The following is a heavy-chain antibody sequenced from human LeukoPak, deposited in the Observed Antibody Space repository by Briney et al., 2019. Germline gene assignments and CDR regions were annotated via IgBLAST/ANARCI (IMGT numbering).Heavy chain of an antibody. CDR3: ARGAEHIYDYVWGSNAGGYFDY. CDR1: GGSFSGYY. Sequence: PSETLSLTCAVYGGSFSGYYWSWIRQPPGKGLEWIGEINHSGSTNYNPSLKSRVTISVDTSKNQFSLKLSSVTAADTAVYYCARGAEHIYDYVWGSNAGGYFDYWGQGTLVTVSS. D-gene: IGHD3-16*01. CDR2: INHSGST. J-gene: IGHJ4*02. V-gene: IGHV4-34*01.